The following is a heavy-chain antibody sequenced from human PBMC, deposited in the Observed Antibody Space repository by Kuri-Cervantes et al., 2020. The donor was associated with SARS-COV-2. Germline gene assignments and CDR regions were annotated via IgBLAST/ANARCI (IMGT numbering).Heavy chain of an antibody. D-gene: IGHD3-10*01. J-gene: IGHJ4*02. CDR3: AKFAKVLLWFGDHYYFDY. CDR1: GFTFSSHA. Sequence: GESLKISCAASGFTFSSHAMSWVRQAPGKGLEWVSVIYSGGSSTYYADSVKGWFTISRDNSKNTLYLQMNSLRAEDTAVYYCAKFAKVLLWFGDHYYFDYWGQGTLVTVSS. CDR2: IYSGGSST. V-gene: IGHV3-23*03.